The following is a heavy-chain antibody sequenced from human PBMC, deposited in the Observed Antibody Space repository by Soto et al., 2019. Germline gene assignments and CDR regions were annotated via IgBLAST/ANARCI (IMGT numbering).Heavy chain of an antibody. CDR1: GGSITTYQ. D-gene: IGHD4-17*01. Sequence: QVQLQESGPGLVKPSETLSLTCTVSGGSITTYQWSWIRQPPGKGLEWIGGYSGFTNYNPSLESRATIPVDHSKNQFFLTLRSVTAADTAVYYCARDYGDYSFFFDYWGQGALVTVSS. CDR2: YSGFT. V-gene: IGHV4-59*01. CDR3: ARDYGDYSFFFDY. J-gene: IGHJ4*02.